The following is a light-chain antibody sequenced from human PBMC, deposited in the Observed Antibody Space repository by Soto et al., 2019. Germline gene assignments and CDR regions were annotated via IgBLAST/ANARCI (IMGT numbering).Light chain of an antibody. J-gene: IGKJ3*01. CDR1: QDIGNS. CDR3: QKSDHLPL. V-gene: IGKV1-33*01. CDR2: DAS. Sequence: DIQMTQSPNSLSASVGDRVTITCRASQDIGNSLNWFQHKPGKAPNLVIYDASNLEIGVPSRFSGSGSGTDFTFTISSLRPEDIATYYCQKSDHLPLFGPGTKVDIK.